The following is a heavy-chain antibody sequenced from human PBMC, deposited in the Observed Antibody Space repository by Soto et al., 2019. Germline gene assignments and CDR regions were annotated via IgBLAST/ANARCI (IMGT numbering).Heavy chain of an antibody. CDR2: IYYSGST. Sequence: SETLSLTCTVSGGSISTYWWSWIRQPPRKGLEWIGYIYYSGSTNYNPSLKSRVTISVDTSKNQFSLKLTSVTAADTAVYYCARSRGSTRSFVYWGQGTLHTVSS. D-gene: IGHD2-15*01. CDR1: GGSISTYW. CDR3: ARSRGSTRSFVY. J-gene: IGHJ4*01. V-gene: IGHV4-59*01.